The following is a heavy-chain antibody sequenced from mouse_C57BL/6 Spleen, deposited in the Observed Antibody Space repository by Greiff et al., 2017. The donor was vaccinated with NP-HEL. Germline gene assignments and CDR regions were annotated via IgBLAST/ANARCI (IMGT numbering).Heavy chain of an antibody. Sequence: VQGVESGPGLVQPSQSLSITCTVSGFSLTSYGVHWVRQSPGKGLEWLGVIWSGGSTDYNAAFISRLSISKDNSKSQVFFKMNSLQADDTAIYYCARTVYYYGSSYVAMDYWGQGTSVTVSS. CDR3: ARTVYYYGSSYVAMDY. V-gene: IGHV2-2*01. CDR1: GFSLTSYG. CDR2: IWSGGST. D-gene: IGHD1-1*01. J-gene: IGHJ4*01.